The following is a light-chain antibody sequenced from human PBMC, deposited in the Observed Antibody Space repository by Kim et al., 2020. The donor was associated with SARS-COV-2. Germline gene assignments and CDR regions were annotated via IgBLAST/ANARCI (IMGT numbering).Light chain of an antibody. CDR3: MQGTHWPFT. Sequence: PASIPCGSSQSLVYSDGNSYLNWFHQRPGQSPRRLIYKVSNRDSGVPDRFSGSGSGTDFTLQINRVEAEDVGVYYCMQGTHWPFTFGPGTKVDIK. CDR2: KVS. J-gene: IGKJ3*01. CDR1: QSLVYSDGNSY. V-gene: IGKV2-30*01.